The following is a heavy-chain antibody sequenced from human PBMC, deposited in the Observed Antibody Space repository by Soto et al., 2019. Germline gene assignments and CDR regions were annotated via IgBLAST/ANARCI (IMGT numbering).Heavy chain of an antibody. Sequence: GGSLRLSCTASGFTLQNYAMAWVRQAPGKGLEWVSTLIGGHYGTAYSYSVKGRFTVSRGNSKNCLYLQMNSLGVEDTAMYFCAKGKSTGDIDWFDPWGQGSLVTVSS. D-gene: IGHD3-10*01. J-gene: IGHJ5*02. CDR3: AKGKSTGDIDWFDP. CDR1: GFTLQNYA. CDR2: LIGGHYGT. V-gene: IGHV3-23*01.